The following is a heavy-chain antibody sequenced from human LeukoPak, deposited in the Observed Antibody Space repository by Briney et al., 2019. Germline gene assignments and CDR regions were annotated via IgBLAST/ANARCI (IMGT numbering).Heavy chain of an antibody. D-gene: IGHD3-3*01. V-gene: IGHV4-59*01. J-gene: IGHJ6*03. CDR3: ARVIITIFGVVNYYYYMDV. CDR2: IYYSGST. CDR1: GGSISSYY. Sequence: PAETLSLTCTVSGGSISSYYWSWIRQPPGKGLEWIGYIYYSGSTNYNPSFKSRVTISVDTSKNQSPLKLSSVTAADTAVYYCARVIITIFGVVNYYYYMDVWGKGTTVTVSS.